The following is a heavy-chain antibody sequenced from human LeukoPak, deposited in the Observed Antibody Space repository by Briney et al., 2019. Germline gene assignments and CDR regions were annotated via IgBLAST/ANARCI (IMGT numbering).Heavy chain of an antibody. CDR3: ARENIVVVTAIRDAFDI. Sequence: GGSLRLSCAASGFTFSSYSMNWVRQAPGKELEWVSYISSGSSTIYYADSVKGRFTISRDNAKNSLCLQMNSLRDEDTAVYYCARENIVVVTAIRDAFDIWGQGTMVTASS. D-gene: IGHD2-21*02. V-gene: IGHV3-48*02. CDR2: ISSGSSTI. J-gene: IGHJ3*02. CDR1: GFTFSSYS.